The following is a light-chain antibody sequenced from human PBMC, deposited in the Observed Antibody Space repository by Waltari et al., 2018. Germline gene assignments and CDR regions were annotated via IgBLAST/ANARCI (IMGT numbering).Light chain of an antibody. CDR2: EVH. V-gene: IGLV2-14*01. J-gene: IGLJ2*01. CDR1: NSDVGSYNY. Sequence: QSALTQPASVSGSPGQSITISCTGTNSDVGSYNYVSWYQQHPGKAPKLMIYEVHNRPSGLSNRFSGSKSGNTASLTITELQAEDEADYYCSSYAGNDLVIFGGGTKLTVL. CDR3: SSYAGNDLVI.